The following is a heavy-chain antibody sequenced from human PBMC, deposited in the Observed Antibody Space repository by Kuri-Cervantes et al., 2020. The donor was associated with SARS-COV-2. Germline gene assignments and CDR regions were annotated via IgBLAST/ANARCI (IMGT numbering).Heavy chain of an antibody. Sequence: SETLSLTCAVYGGSFSGYYWSWIRQPPGKGLEWIGEINHSGSTYYNPSLKSRVTISVDTSKNQFSLKLSSVTAADTAVYYCASGTYYYDSSGSVAFDIWGQGTMVTVSS. D-gene: IGHD3-22*01. CDR3: ASGTYYYDSSGSVAFDI. J-gene: IGHJ3*02. CDR2: INHSGST. V-gene: IGHV4-34*01. CDR1: GGSFSGYY.